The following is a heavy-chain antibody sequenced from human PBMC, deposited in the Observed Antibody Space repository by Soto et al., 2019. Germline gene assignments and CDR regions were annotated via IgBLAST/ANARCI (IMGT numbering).Heavy chain of an antibody. D-gene: IGHD2-21*01. CDR1: GDSVSSGGSY. CDR3: ARDNPSFLGANGFDI. Sequence: PSETLSLTCSVSGDSVSSGGSYWSWVRQHPGRGLEWIGFIYDSGRAYYNPSLKSRVIVSVDTSQNQFSLKLSSVTAADTAVYYCARDNPSFLGANGFDICGAVRMFTV. CDR2: IYDSGRA. V-gene: IGHV4-31*03. J-gene: IGHJ3*02.